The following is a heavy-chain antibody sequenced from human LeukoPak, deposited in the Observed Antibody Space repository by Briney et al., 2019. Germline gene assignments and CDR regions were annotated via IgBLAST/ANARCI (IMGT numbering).Heavy chain of an antibody. D-gene: IGHD3-3*01. CDR1: GFTFSGSA. CDR2: IRSKANSYAT. V-gene: IGHV3-73*01. J-gene: IGHJ4*02. CDR3: TSGRPYYDFWSGPPFDY. Sequence: GGSLRLSCAASGFTFSGSAMHWVRQASGKGLEWVGRIRSKANSYATAYAASVKGRFTISRDDSKNTAYLQMNSLKTEDTAMYYCTSGRPYYDFWSGPPFDYWGQGTLVTVSS.